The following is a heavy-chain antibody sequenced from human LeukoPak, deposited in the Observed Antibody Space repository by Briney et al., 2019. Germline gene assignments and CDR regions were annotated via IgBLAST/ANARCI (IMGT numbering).Heavy chain of an antibody. D-gene: IGHD5-18*01. CDR3: ARDLGGYPYYFDY. CDR2: ISAYNGNT. J-gene: IGHJ4*02. Sequence: ASVKVSCKASGYTFTSYGISWVRQAPGQGLEWMGWISAYNGNTNYAQNLQDSVTMATDTSTSTAYMELRSLRSDDTAVYYCARDLGGYPYYFDYWGQGTLVTVSS. V-gene: IGHV1-18*01. CDR1: GYTFTSYG.